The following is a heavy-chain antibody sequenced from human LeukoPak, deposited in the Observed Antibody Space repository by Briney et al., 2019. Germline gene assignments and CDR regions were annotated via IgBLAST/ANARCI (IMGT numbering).Heavy chain of an antibody. Sequence: GGSLRLSCAASGFTFSSHWMIWVRQAPGKGLVWVVNIKQDGSEKYYVDSVRGRFTISRDNAKNSLFLQMNNLRAEDTAVYYCAKRLVGATGYFDYWGQGTLVTVSS. CDR2: IKQDGSEK. J-gene: IGHJ4*02. D-gene: IGHD1-26*01. CDR1: GFTFSSHW. CDR3: AKRLVGATGYFDY. V-gene: IGHV3-7*01.